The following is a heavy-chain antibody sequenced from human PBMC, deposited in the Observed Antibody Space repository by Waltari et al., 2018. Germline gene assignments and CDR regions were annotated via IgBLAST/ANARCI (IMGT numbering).Heavy chain of an antibody. CDR1: GGAISSSRYD. CDR2: IYYSGST. CDR3: ARHFSGATLNY. Sequence: QLQLQESGPGLVKPSEPLSLPGTVSGGAISSSRYDWVWIRQPPGKGLEWIGIIYYSGSTYSNPSLKRRVTISVDTSKNQFSLKLSSVTAADTAVYYCARHFSGATLNYWGQGTLVTVSS. J-gene: IGHJ4*02. V-gene: IGHV4-39*01. D-gene: IGHD1-26*01.